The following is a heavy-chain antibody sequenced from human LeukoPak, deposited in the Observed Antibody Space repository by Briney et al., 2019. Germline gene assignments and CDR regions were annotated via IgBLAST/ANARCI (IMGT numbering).Heavy chain of an antibody. D-gene: IGHD2-15*01. J-gene: IGHJ6*02. Sequence: GGSLRLSFAASGFTFSSYAMHWVRQAPGKGLEWVAVISYDGSNKYYADSVKGRFTISRDNSKNTLYLQMNSLRAEDTAVYYCARDLVVVACYYYYGMDVWGQGTTVTVSS. V-gene: IGHV3-30-3*01. CDR3: ARDLVVVACYYYYGMDV. CDR2: ISYDGSNK. CDR1: GFTFSSYA.